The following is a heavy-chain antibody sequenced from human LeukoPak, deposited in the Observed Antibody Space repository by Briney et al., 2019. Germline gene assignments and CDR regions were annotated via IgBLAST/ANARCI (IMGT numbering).Heavy chain of an antibody. CDR1: GGSISSYY. V-gene: IGHV4-59*01. J-gene: IGHJ5*02. CDR3: ARALYYDFWSGYGNWFDP. D-gene: IGHD3-3*01. Sequence: SETLSLTCTVSGGSISSYYWSRIRQPPGKGLEWIGYIYYSGSTNYNPSLKSRVTISVDTSKNQFSLKLSSVTAADTAVYYCARALYYDFWSGYGNWFDPWGQGTLVTVSS. CDR2: IYYSGST.